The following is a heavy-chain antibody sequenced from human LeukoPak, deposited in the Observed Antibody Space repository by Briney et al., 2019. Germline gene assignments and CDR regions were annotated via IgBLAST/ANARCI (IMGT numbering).Heavy chain of an antibody. CDR3: ARGESWTVPAAIESMDV. J-gene: IGHJ6*04. D-gene: IGHD2-2*01. V-gene: IGHV1-18*01. Sequence: ASVKVFCKASGYTFTSYGISWVRQAPGQGLEWMGWISAYNGNTNYAQKLQGRVTMTTDTSTSTAYMELRSLRSDDTAVYYCARGESWTVPAAIESMDVWGKGTTVTVSS. CDR1: GYTFTSYG. CDR2: ISAYNGNT.